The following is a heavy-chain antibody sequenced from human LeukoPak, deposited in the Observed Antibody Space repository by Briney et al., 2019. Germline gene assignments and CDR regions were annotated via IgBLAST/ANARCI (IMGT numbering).Heavy chain of an antibody. CDR3: ARDRGRGVQLWLLDY. Sequence: SQTLSLTCTVSGGSISSGSYYWSWIRQPAGKGLECIGRIYTSGSTNYNPSLKSRVTISVDTSKNQFSLKLSSVTAADTAVYYCARDRGRGVQLWLLDYWGQGTLVTVSS. D-gene: IGHD5-18*01. CDR1: GGSISSGSYY. J-gene: IGHJ4*02. V-gene: IGHV4-61*02. CDR2: IYTSGST.